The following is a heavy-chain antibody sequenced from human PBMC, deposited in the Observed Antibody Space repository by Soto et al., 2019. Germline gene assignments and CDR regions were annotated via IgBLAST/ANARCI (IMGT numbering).Heavy chain of an antibody. V-gene: IGHV5-51*01. Sequence: GESLKISCKGSGYSFTSYWIGWVRQMPGKGLEWMGIIYPGDSDTRYSPSFQGQVTISADKSISTAYLQWSSLKASDTAMYYCARHMGGYYDILTADYWGQGTLVTVSS. D-gene: IGHD3-9*01. CDR1: GYSFTSYW. CDR2: IYPGDSDT. CDR3: ARHMGGYYDILTADY. J-gene: IGHJ4*02.